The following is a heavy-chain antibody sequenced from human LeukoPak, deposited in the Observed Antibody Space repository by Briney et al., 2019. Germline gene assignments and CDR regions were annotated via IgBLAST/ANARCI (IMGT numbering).Heavy chain of an antibody. D-gene: IGHD2-2*01. Sequence: PSETLSLTCTVSGGSISSGDYYWRWIRQPPGKSLEWIGYIYYSGSTYYNPSLKSRVTISVNTSKNQFSLKLSSVTAADTAVYYCARDPTTRYCSSTSCHPLDAFDIWGQGTMVTVSS. CDR3: ARDPTTRYCSSTSCHPLDAFDI. CDR2: IYYSGST. CDR1: GGSISSGDYY. J-gene: IGHJ3*02. V-gene: IGHV4-30-4*08.